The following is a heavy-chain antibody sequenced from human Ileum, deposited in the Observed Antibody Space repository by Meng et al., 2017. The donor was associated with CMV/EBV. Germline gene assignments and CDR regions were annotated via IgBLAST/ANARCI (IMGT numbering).Heavy chain of an antibody. V-gene: IGHV1-18*01. J-gene: IGHJ4*02. Sequence: ASVKVSCKASSYTFSRYGISWVRQAPGQGLEWMGWISPYNGNREFAQRFQGRLTMTTDTSTSTALMDLRSLTSDDTAVYFCARELRDCTSTSCSRGPFDYWGQGTLVTGSS. CDR2: ISPYNGNR. CDR3: ARELRDCTSTSCSRGPFDY. D-gene: IGHD2-2*01. CDR1: SYTFSRYG.